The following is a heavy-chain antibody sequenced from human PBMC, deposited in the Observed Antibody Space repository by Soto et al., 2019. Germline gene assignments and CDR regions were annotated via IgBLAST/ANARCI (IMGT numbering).Heavy chain of an antibody. V-gene: IGHV3-23*01. D-gene: IGHD2-2*01. CDR2: ISGSGGST. J-gene: IGHJ4*02. CDR1: GFTFSSYA. Sequence: GGSLRLSCAASGFTFSSYAMSWVRQAPGKGLEWVSAISGSGGSTYYADSVKGRFTISRDNSKNTLYLQMNSLRAEDTAVYYCAKVFCSSTSCPQPKCNYFDYWGQGTRVTVSS. CDR3: AKVFCSSTSCPQPKCNYFDY.